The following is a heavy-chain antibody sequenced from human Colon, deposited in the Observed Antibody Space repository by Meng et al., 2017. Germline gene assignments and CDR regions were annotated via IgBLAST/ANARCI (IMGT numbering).Heavy chain of an antibody. D-gene: IGHD5-18*01. Sequence: VQLQQSGPGLVKLSQTLSLTCVISGDCVSSNTAAWNWIRQSPSRGLEWLGRTYYRSKWYNEYAVSVKSRMTFNADTSKNQVSLQVNSVTPEDTAMYYCARDHGYSYGLPLDYWGQGILVTVSS. V-gene: IGHV6-1*01. J-gene: IGHJ4*02. CDR1: GDCVSSNTAA. CDR3: ARDHGYSYGLPLDY. CDR2: TYYRSKWYN.